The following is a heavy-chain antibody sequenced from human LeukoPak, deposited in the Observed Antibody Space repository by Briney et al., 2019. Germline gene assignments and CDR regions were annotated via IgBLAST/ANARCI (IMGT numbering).Heavy chain of an antibody. D-gene: IGHD1-1*01. V-gene: IGHV3-48*04. CDR1: GFTFSSYS. Sequence: GGSLRLSCAASGFTFSSYSMNWVRQAPGKGLEWVSYISSSSSTIYYADSVKGRFTVSRDNAKNSLYLQMNSLRAEDTAVYYCARDLNWETYWGQGTLVTVSS. J-gene: IGHJ4*02. CDR2: ISSSSSTI. CDR3: ARDLNWETY.